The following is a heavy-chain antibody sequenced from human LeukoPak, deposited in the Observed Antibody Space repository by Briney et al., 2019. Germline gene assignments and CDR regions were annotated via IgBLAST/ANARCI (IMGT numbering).Heavy chain of an antibody. CDR1: GYSISSGYY. V-gene: IGHV4-38-2*02. J-gene: IGHJ6*02. Sequence: PSETLSLTFTVSGYSISSGYYWGWIRQPPGKGLEWIGSIYHSGSTYYNPSLKSRVTISVDTSKNQFSLKLSSVTAADTAVYYCARDSTSGFYYGSGSHYGMDVWGQGTTVTVSS. CDR2: IYHSGST. D-gene: IGHD3-10*01. CDR3: ARDSTSGFYYGSGSHYGMDV.